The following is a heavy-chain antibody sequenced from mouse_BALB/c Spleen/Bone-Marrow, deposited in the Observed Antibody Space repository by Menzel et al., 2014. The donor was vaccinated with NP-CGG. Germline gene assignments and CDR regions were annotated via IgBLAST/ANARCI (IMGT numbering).Heavy chain of an antibody. CDR2: ISNGGGST. J-gene: IGHJ3*01. V-gene: IGHV5-12-2*01. CDR3: ARHRRYDVWFAY. CDR1: GFTFSSYT. Sequence: EVQLVESGGGLVQPGGSLKLSCAASGFTFSSYTMSWVRQTPEKRLEWVAYISNGGGSTYYPDTVKGRFTISRDNAKNTLYLQMSSLKSEDTASYYCARHRRYDVWFAYWGQGTLVTVSA. D-gene: IGHD2-14*01.